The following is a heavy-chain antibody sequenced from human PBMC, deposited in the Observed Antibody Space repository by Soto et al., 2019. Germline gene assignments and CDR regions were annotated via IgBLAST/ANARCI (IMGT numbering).Heavy chain of an antibody. J-gene: IGHJ6*02. V-gene: IGHV4-30-4*01. D-gene: IGHD3-22*01. Sequence: SETLSLTCTVSGGSISSGDYYWSWIRQPPGKGLEWIGYIYYSGSTYYNPSLKSRVTISVDTSKNQFSLKLSSVTAADTAVYYCARDPREYYDSTGYYYSGMDVWGQGTTVT. CDR3: ARDPREYYDSTGYYYSGMDV. CDR2: IYYSGST. CDR1: GGSISSGDYY.